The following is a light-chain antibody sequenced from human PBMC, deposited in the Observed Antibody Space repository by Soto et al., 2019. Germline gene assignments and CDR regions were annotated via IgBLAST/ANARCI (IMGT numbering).Light chain of an antibody. CDR2: EGS. V-gene: IGLV2-23*01. CDR1: SSDVGSFNL. J-gene: IGLJ3*02. Sequence: QSALTQPASVSGSPGQSITISCTGTSSDVGSFNLVSWYQQHPGKAPKLMIYEGSKRPSGVSNRFSGSKSGNTASLTISGLQAEDEADYYCCSYAGSRTWVFGGGTKLTVL. CDR3: CSYAGSRTWV.